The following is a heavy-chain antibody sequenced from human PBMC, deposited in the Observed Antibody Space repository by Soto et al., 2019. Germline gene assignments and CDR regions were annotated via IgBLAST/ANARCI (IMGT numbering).Heavy chain of an antibody. Sequence: GASGKVSCKASGYTFTSYAMHWVRQAPGQRLEWMGWINAGNGNTKYSQKFQGRVTITRDTSASTAYMELSSLRSEDTVFYYCAREGLAAAYLGGHVTSPHYYWG. CDR2: INAGNGNT. CDR1: GYTFTSYA. D-gene: IGHD6-13*01. CDR3: AREGLAAAYLGGHVTSPHYY. V-gene: IGHV1-3*01. J-gene: IGHJ4*01.